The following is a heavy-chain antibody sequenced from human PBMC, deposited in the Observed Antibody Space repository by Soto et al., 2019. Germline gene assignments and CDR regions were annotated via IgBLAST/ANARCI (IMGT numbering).Heavy chain of an antibody. CDR1: GGSVSDKTYY. CDR3: ARTTAVPNTLRSRYFFDY. J-gene: IGHJ4*02. CDR2: VYYSGTT. Sequence: SETLSLTCSVSGGSVSDKTYYWSWIRQPPGKRLGWIGYVYYSGTTNYNPSLKSRVTISVDLSKNRFSLRLSSVTTADTALYYCARTTAVPNTLRSRYFFDYWGQGTLVTVSS. D-gene: IGHD4-17*01. V-gene: IGHV4-61*01.